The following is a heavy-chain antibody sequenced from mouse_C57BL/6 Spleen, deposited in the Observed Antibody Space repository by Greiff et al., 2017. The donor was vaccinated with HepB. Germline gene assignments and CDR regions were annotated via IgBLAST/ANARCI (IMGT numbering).Heavy chain of an antibody. Sequence: EVQLQQSGPELVKPGASVKISCKASGYTFTDYYMNWVKQSHGKSLEWIGDINPNNGGTSYNQKFKGKATLTVDKSCSTAYMELRSLTSEDSAVYYCARWGYYSNYFTYFDVWGTGTTVTVSS. V-gene: IGHV1-26*01. CDR1: GYTFTDYY. CDR2: INPNNGGT. D-gene: IGHD2-5*01. CDR3: ARWGYYSNYFTYFDV. J-gene: IGHJ1*03.